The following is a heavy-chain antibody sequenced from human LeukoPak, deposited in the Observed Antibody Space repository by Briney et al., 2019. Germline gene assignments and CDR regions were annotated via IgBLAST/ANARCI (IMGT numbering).Heavy chain of an antibody. CDR3: AKSFAYCGGDCFTFDY. CDR1: GFTFRSYW. D-gene: IGHD2-21*02. Sequence: GGSLRLSCAASGFTFRSYWMSWVRQAPGKGLEWVANIKQDGSEKYYVDSVKGRFTISRDNSKNTLYLQMNSLRAEDTAVYYCAKSFAYCGGDCFTFDYWGQGTLVTVSS. CDR2: IKQDGSEK. J-gene: IGHJ4*02. V-gene: IGHV3-7*01.